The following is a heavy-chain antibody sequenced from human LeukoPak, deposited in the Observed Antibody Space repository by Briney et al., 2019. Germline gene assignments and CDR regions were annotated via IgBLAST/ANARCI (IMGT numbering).Heavy chain of an antibody. D-gene: IGHD3-10*01. CDR3: ARDRRGGSGSYYY. J-gene: IGHJ4*02. Sequence: PGGSLRLSCAASGFTFSSYSMNWVRQAPGKGLEWVSSISSSSSYIYYAGSVKGRFTISRDNAKNSLYLQMNSLRAEDTAVYYCARDRRGGSGSYYYWGQGTLVTVSS. V-gene: IGHV3-21*01. CDR1: GFTFSSYS. CDR2: ISSSSSYI.